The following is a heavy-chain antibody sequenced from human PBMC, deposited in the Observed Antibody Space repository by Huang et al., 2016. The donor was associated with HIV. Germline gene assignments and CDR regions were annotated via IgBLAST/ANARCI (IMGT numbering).Heavy chain of an antibody. CDR2: SNPNSGGT. Sequence: QVQLVQSGAEVKKPGASVKVSCKASGYTFTGYYMPWVRQSPGQGLGWMGQSNPNSGGTNYAQKFQGRVTMTRDTSISTAYMELSRLRSDDTAVYYCARTPALRGPFDYWGQGTLVTVSS. D-gene: IGHD2-15*01. CDR1: GYTFTGYY. V-gene: IGHV1-2*06. CDR3: ARTPALRGPFDY. J-gene: IGHJ4*02.